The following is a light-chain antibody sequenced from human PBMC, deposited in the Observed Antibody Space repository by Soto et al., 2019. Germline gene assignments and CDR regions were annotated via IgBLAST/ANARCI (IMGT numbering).Light chain of an antibody. CDR1: QTVNTW. CDR2: EAS. CDR3: QQYGISPT. J-gene: IGKJ5*01. V-gene: IGKV1-5*01. Sequence: EIQLTQSPSTLSASVGDRVTITCRASQTVNTWLAWYQQKPGKPPKVLIFEASGLKTGGPSRCSGSGSRTEFTLTISRLEPEDFAVYYRQQYGISPTFGQGPRLEIK.